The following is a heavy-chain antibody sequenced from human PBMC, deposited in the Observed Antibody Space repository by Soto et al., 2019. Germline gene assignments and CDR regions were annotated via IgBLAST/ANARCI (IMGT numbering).Heavy chain of an antibody. CDR3: ASDAAVTTSLGSYYYYGMDV. J-gene: IGHJ6*02. D-gene: IGHD4-17*01. CDR1: GGTFSSYA. V-gene: IGHV1-69*13. Sequence: GASVKVSCKASGGTFSSYAISWVRQAPGQGLEWMGGIIPIFGTANYAQKFQGRVTITADESTSTAYMELSSLRSEDTAVYYCASDAAVTTSLGSYYYYGMDVWGQGTTVTVSS. CDR2: IIPIFGTA.